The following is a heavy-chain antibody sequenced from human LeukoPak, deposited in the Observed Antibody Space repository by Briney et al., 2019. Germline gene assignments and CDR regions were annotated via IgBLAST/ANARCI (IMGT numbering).Heavy chain of an antibody. D-gene: IGHD1-26*01. V-gene: IGHV1-18*01. CDR3: ARDRDHSTNQWELPQDAFDI. CDR1: GYTFTSYG. CDR2: ISAYNGNT. J-gene: IGHJ3*02. Sequence: ASVKVSCKASGYTFTSYGISWVRQAPGQGLEWMGWISAYNGNTNYAQKLQGRVTMTTDTSTSTAYMELRSLRSDDTAVYYCARDRDHSTNQWELPQDAFDIWGQGTMVTVSS.